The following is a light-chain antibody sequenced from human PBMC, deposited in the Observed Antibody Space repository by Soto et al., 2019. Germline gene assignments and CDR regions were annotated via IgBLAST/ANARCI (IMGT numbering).Light chain of an antibody. Sequence: QSVRTQPPSASGTPGQRVTISCSGSSSNIGSNTVNWYQQLPGTAPKLLIETNTQRPSGVPDRFSGSKSGTSASLAISGLQSEDEADYYCAAWDDSLKGAVFGGGTQLTVL. CDR1: SSNIGSNT. CDR2: TNT. V-gene: IGLV1-44*01. J-gene: IGLJ7*01. CDR3: AAWDDSLKGAV.